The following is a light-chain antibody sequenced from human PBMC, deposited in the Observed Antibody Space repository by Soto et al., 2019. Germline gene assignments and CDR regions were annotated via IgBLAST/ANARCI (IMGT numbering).Light chain of an antibody. Sequence: DIQMTQSPSSLSASVGDRVTITCRASQSISSYLNWYQQKPGKAPKRLNYAASSLQSGVPSRFSGSGSGTDFTLTISSLQPEDFATDYCQQSYSTPPWTFGQGTKVEIK. CDR3: QQSYSTPPWT. J-gene: IGKJ1*01. CDR2: AAS. V-gene: IGKV1-39*01. CDR1: QSISSY.